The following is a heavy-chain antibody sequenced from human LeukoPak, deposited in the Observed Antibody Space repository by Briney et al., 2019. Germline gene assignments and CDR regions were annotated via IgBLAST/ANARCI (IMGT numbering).Heavy chain of an antibody. V-gene: IGHV3-30*02. J-gene: IGHJ6*03. CDR3: AKGPIFSYYMDV. CDR2: IRNDGTNK. Sequence: PGGSLRLSCAASGFTFSGYGMHWVRQAPGKGLEWVTFIRNDGTNKYYTDSVKGRFTVSRDNSENTMYLEMNSLRAEDTAVYYCAKGPIFSYYMDVWGKGTTVTISS. D-gene: IGHD3-3*01. CDR1: GFTFSGYG.